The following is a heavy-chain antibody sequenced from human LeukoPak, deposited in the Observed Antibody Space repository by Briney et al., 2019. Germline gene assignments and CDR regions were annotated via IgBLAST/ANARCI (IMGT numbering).Heavy chain of an antibody. D-gene: IGHD3-22*01. CDR3: ARDERYDSSGYPFDY. J-gene: IGHJ4*02. CDR2: INPNSGGT. Sequence: APVKVSCKASGYTFTGYFMHWVRQAPGQGLEWMGWINPNSGGTNYAQKFQGRVTMTRDTSISTAYMELSRLRSDDTAVYYCARDERYDSSGYPFDYWGQGTQVTVSS. V-gene: IGHV1-2*02. CDR1: GYTFTGYF.